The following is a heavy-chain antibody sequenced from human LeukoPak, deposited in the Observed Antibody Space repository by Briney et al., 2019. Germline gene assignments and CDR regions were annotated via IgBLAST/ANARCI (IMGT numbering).Heavy chain of an antibody. CDR1: GGSISTYY. CDR2: IHYSGSA. D-gene: IGHD2-15*01. J-gene: IGHJ4*02. Sequence: SETLSLTCTVSGGSISTYYWSWIRQPPGKGLEWIGHIHYSGSANYNPSLKSRITMSVDTSKNQFSLMVRSVTAADTAVYYCASGGYCSGGSCYGGPSDYWGQGTLVTVSS. V-gene: IGHV4-59*01. CDR3: ASGGYCSGGSCYGGPSDY.